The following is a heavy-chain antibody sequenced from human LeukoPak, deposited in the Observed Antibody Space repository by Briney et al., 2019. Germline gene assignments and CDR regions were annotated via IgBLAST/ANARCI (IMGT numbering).Heavy chain of an antibody. V-gene: IGHV3-23*01. CDR3: AKEGCTSTICYSNN. J-gene: IGHJ4*02. Sequence: GGSLRLSCAASGFAFNTYAMTWVRQAPGKGLEWVSAISGSGGNTYYADSVKGRFTISRDNSKNTLFLQMNSRRAEDTALYYWAKEGCTSTICYSNNWGQGTLVTVSS. CDR1: GFAFNTYA. D-gene: IGHD2-2*02. CDR2: ISGSGGNT.